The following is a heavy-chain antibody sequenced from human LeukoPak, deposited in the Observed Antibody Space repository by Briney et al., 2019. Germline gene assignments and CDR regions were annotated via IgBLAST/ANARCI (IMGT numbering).Heavy chain of an antibody. CDR3: ARESSDFWSGYYSGGFDY. D-gene: IGHD3-3*01. CDR1: GFTFSSYW. V-gene: IGHV3-7*01. Sequence: GGSLRLSCAASGFTFSSYWMSWVRQAPGKGLEWAANIKQDGSEKYYVDSVKGRFTISRDNAKNSLYLQMNSLRAEDTAVYYCARESSDFWSGYYSGGFDYWGQATLVTVSS. CDR2: IKQDGSEK. J-gene: IGHJ4*02.